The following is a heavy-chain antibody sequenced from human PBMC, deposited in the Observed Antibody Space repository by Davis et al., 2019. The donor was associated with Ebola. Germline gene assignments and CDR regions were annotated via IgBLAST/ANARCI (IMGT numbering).Heavy chain of an antibody. D-gene: IGHD5-24*01. CDR2: ISTSGST. J-gene: IGHJ3*02. Sequence: PSETLSLTCAVSGGSISSRDYSWSWIRQPAGKGLEWIGRISTSGSTNYNPSLKSRVTMSLDTSKNQFSLKLSSVTAADTAVYYCARGWAFDIWGQGTMVTVSS. CDR1: GGSISSRDYS. V-gene: IGHV4-61*02. CDR3: ARGWAFDI.